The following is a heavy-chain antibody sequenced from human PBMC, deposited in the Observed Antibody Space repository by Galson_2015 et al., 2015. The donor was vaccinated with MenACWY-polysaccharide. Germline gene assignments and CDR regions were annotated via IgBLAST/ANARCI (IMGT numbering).Heavy chain of an antibody. D-gene: IGHD2-2*01. V-gene: IGHV3-48*02. CDR1: GFTFKTYA. Sequence: SLRLSCAASGFTFKTYAMNWVRQAPGKGLEWISYISDTGRTLSYSDSVRGRFTISRDIARNSLYPQMNSLRDEDTALYYCARKYCTRKTCYLPDAFDVWGQGTMVTVSS. J-gene: IGHJ3*01. CDR2: ISDTGRTL. CDR3: ARKYCTRKTCYLPDAFDV.